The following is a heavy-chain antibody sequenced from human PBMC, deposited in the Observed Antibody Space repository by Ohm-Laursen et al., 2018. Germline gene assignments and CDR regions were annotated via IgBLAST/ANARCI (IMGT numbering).Heavy chain of an antibody. J-gene: IGHJ4*02. V-gene: IGHV4-59*01. D-gene: IGHD6-13*01. CDR2: IYYSGST. Sequence: TLSLTCTVSGGSISSYYWSWIRQPPGKGLEWIGYIYYSGSTNYNPSLKSRVTMSVDTSKNQFSLKLSSVTAADTAVYYCARDNRKSSRWYQDYWGQGTLVTVSS. CDR1: GGSISSYY. CDR3: ARDNRKSSRWYQDY.